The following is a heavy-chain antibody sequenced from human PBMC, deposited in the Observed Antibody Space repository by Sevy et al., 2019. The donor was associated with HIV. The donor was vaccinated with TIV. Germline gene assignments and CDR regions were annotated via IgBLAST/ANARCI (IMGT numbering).Heavy chain of an antibody. CDR1: GFTFSTYA. CDR3: ARGGTCYYDRTQSGFQY. V-gene: IGHV3-30-3*01. D-gene: IGHD3-22*01. CDR2: ISYNGSNK. J-gene: IGHJ1*01. Sequence: GGSLRLSCAASGFTFSTYAMHWVRQAPGKGLEWVAVISYNGSNKYYADSVKGRFTISRDNSKNTLYLQMNSLRAEDKAVDYCARGGTCYYDRTQSGFQYWGQGNLVTVSS.